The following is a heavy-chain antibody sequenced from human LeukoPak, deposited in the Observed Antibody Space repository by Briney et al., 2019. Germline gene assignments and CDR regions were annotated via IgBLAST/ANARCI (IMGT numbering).Heavy chain of an antibody. CDR3: ASENKQGGRLWYFDY. CDR2: IKSKTDRGTT. D-gene: IGHD5-12*01. J-gene: IGHJ4*02. CDR1: GFPFNNAW. Sequence: GGSLRLSCAASGFPFNNAWMSWVRQAPGKGLEWVGRIKSKTDRGTTDYAAPVKGRFTISRDDSKNTLYLQMNSLKTDDTAVYYSASENKQGGRLWYFDYWGQAAMVTVCS. V-gene: IGHV3-15*01.